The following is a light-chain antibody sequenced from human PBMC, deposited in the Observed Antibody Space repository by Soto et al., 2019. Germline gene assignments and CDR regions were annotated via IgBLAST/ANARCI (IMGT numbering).Light chain of an antibody. V-gene: IGKV3-20*01. CDR1: QKISSSY. CDR3: QLYGRFRVLT. CDR2: GAS. Sequence: EIVLSQSPGTLSMSPGERGTLSCRASQKISSSYLAWYQQKPGQAPRLLIYGASNRATGIPGRFSGGGSGTDFSLTISRLVPEDLAVYYCQLYGRFRVLTFGGGTKVE. J-gene: IGKJ4*01.